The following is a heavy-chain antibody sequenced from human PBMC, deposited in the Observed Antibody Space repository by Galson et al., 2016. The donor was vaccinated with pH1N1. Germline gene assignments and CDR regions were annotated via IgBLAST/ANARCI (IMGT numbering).Heavy chain of an antibody. J-gene: IGHJ3*02. D-gene: IGHD3-3*01. V-gene: IGHV4-31*03. Sequence: TLSLTCTVSGGSIRSGDSYWTWIRHHPGRGLEWIGHIFYTGITHYSPSLKSRVTISVDTSKSQFSLKLSSVTAADTAVYYCARRFLEQLEGRPTDAFDIWGPGTMVTVSS. CDR2: IFYTGIT. CDR1: GGSIRSGDSY. CDR3: ARRFLEQLEGRPTDAFDI.